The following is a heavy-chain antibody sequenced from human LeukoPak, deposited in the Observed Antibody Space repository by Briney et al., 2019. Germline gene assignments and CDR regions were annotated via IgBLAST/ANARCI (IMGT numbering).Heavy chain of an antibody. CDR3: AKDLTGDQNWIDP. CDR2: IWYDGNNK. J-gene: IGHJ5*02. CDR1: GFTFSSYG. V-gene: IGHV3-33*06. D-gene: IGHD7-27*01. Sequence: PGGSLRLSCAASGFTFSSYGMHWVRPAPGKGLEWVAAIWYDGNNKTYADSVKGRFTISRDNSKNTLHLQMNSLRDEDTAVYYCAKDLTGDQNWIDPWGQGTLVTVSS.